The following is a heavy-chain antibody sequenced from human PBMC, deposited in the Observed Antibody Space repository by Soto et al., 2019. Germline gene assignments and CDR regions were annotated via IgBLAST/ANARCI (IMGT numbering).Heavy chain of an antibody. D-gene: IGHD1-26*01. CDR2: IDPSDSYT. J-gene: IGHJ4*02. V-gene: IGHV5-10-1*01. CDR3: ARGSSPRGYFDY. CDR1: GYSFTSYW. Sequence: GESLKISCKGSGYSFTSYWISWVRQMPGKGLEWMGKIDPSDSYTNYSPSFQGHVTISVDNSKNTLYLQMNSLRAEDTAVYYCARGSSPRGYFDYWGQGTLVTVSS.